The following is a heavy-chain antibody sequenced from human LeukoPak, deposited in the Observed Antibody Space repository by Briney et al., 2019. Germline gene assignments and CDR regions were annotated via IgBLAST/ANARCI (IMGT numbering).Heavy chain of an antibody. CDR3: ARRAGDYSHPYDY. V-gene: IGHV3-20*04. CDR1: GFTFSSYG. J-gene: IGHJ4*02. Sequence: GGSLRLSCAASGFTFSSYGMSWVRQAPGKGLEWVSGINWNADSTGYADSVKGRFTISRDNSKNTVHLQMNSLRAEDTAMYYCARRAGDYSHPYDYWGQGTLVTVSS. D-gene: IGHD3-22*01. CDR2: INWNADST.